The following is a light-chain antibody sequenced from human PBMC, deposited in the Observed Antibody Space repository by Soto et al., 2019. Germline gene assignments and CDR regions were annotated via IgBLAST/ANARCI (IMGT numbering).Light chain of an antibody. CDR2: DAS. J-gene: IGKJ1*01. Sequence: DIQMTQSPSTLSASVGDRVTITCRASQSISSWLAWYQQKPGKAPKVLIYDASSLESGVPSRFSSSGSGTEFTLTISSLQSDDFATYYCQHYNSYPWTFGQGTKVEIK. V-gene: IGKV1-5*01. CDR3: QHYNSYPWT. CDR1: QSISSW.